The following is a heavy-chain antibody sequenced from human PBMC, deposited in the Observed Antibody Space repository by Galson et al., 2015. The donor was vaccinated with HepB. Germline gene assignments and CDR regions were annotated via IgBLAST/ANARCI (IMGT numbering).Heavy chain of an antibody. CDR2: ISGSGGST. D-gene: IGHD3-10*01. Sequence: SLRLSCAASGFSFSSYALHWVRQAPGMGLEWVSAISGSGGSTYYADSVKGRFTISRDNSKNTLYLQMNSLRAEDTAVYYCAKDLGGWVWFGDYYYGMDVWGQGTTVTVSS. J-gene: IGHJ6*02. CDR3: AKDLGGWVWFGDYYYGMDV. V-gene: IGHV3-23*01. CDR1: GFSFSSYA.